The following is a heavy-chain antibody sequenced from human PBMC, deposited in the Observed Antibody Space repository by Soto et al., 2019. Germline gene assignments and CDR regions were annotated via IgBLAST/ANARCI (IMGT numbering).Heavy chain of an antibody. CDR3: ARARDDFWSGSYLGNYYYGREV. D-gene: IGHD3-3*01. J-gene: IGHJ6*02. Sequence: GGSLRLSCAASGFTFSSYAMHWVRQAPGKGLEWVAVISYYVSNKYYADSVKGRFTISRDNSKNTLYLQMNSLRAEDTAVYYCARARDDFWSGSYLGNYYYGREVWGQGTPVTISS. CDR2: ISYYVSNK. V-gene: IGHV3-30-3*01. CDR1: GFTFSSYA.